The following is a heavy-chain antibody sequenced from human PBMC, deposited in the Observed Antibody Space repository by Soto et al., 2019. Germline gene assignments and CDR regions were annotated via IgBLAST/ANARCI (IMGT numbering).Heavy chain of an antibody. J-gene: IGHJ4*02. CDR2: ISCCGGSV. Sequence: EVQLLESGGGVVQPGGSLRLSCVASGFNFKKFAMAWVRQAAGEGLEWVSGISCCGGSVSYADSVKGRFSIARDDSKNTVSLQLNSLRVEDTAQYYCAKADGQQWLIPHLDHWGQGTLVTVS. D-gene: IGHD6-19*01. V-gene: IGHV3-23*01. CDR3: AKADGQQWLIPHLDH. CDR1: GFNFKKFA.